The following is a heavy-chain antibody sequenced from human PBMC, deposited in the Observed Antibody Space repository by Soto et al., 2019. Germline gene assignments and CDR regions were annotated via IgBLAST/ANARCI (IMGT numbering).Heavy chain of an antibody. V-gene: IGHV3-49*03. CDR3: TRGGSRPAEDYYGMDV. Sequence: GGSLRLSCTASGFTFGDYAMSWFRQAPGKGLEWVGFIRSKAYGGTTEYAASVKGRFTISRDDSKSIAYLQMNSLKTEDTAVYYCTRGGSRPAEDYYGMDVWGQGTTVTVSS. J-gene: IGHJ6*02. D-gene: IGHD6-13*01. CDR1: GFTFGDYA. CDR2: IRSKAYGGTT.